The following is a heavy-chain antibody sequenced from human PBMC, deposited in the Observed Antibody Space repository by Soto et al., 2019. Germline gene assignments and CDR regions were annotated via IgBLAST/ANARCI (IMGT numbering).Heavy chain of an antibody. CDR3: AKGSYYYDSSGYYSE. D-gene: IGHD3-22*01. V-gene: IGHV3-9*01. J-gene: IGHJ4*02. Sequence: GGSLRLSCAASGFTFDDYAMHWVRQAPGKGLEWVSGISWNSGSIGYADSVKGRFTISRDNAKNSLYLQMNSLRAEDTALYYCAKGSYYYDSSGYYSEWGQGTLVTVSS. CDR2: ISWNSGSI. CDR1: GFTFDDYA.